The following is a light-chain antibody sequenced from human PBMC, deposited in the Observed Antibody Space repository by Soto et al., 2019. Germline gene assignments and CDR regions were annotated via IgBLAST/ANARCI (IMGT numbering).Light chain of an antibody. V-gene: IGKV3-15*01. CDR2: GAS. CDR1: HAINNN. CDR3: QQYNSYSGT. Sequence: TQAPDTLSVSPGERATLSCRASHAINNNVAWYQLKDGQVPRLLIYGASTRAADVPSRFSGSGSGTEFTLTISSLQPDDFATYYCQQYNSYSGTFGQGTKVDIK. J-gene: IGKJ1*01.